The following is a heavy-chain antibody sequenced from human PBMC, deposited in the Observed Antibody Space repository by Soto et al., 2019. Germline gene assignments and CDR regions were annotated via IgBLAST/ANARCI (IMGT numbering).Heavy chain of an antibody. D-gene: IGHD3-3*01. J-gene: IGHJ3*02. Sequence: SGGSLRLSCAPSGFSFSNYGMNWVRQAPGKGLEWVSGITKTGRSTFIADSVRGRFTISRDNLKNIMYLQMNSLRVDDTALYYCTKDAEAYDFAFDKWGQGTMVTVSS. CDR1: GFSFSNYG. CDR3: TKDAEAYDFAFDK. CDR2: ITKTGRST. V-gene: IGHV3-23*01.